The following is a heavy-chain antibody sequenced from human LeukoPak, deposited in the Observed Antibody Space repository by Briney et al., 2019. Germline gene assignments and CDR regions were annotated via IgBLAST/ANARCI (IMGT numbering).Heavy chain of an antibody. J-gene: IGHJ4*02. Sequence: GGSLRLSCAASGFTFSSYSMNWVRQAPGKGLEWVSCISSSSSYIYYADSVKGRFTISRDNAKNSLYLQMNSLRAEDTAVYYCAREALAYCGGDCYTGDYWGQGTLVTVSS. CDR3: AREALAYCGGDCYTGDY. CDR2: ISSSSSYI. CDR1: GFTFSSYS. V-gene: IGHV3-21*01. D-gene: IGHD2-21*02.